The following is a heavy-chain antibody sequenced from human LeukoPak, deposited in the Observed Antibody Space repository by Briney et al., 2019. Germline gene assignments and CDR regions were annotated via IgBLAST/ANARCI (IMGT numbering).Heavy chain of an antibody. V-gene: IGHV4-30-4*01. J-gene: IGHJ5*02. Sequence: SETLSLTCTVSGGSISSGDYYWSWIRQPPGKGLEWIGYIYYSGSTYYNPSLKSRVTISVDTSKNQFSLKLSSVTAADTAVYYCARDRYDSSGYYSFNWFDPWGQGTLVTVSS. CDR2: IYYSGST. CDR3: ARDRYDSSGYYSFNWFDP. CDR1: GGSISSGDYY. D-gene: IGHD3-22*01.